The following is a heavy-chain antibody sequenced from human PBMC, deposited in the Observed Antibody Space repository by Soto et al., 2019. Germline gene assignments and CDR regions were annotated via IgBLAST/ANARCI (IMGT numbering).Heavy chain of an antibody. J-gene: IGHJ6*02. CDR1: GYTFTSYG. Sequence: QVQLVQSGAEVKKPGASVKVSCKASGYTFTSYGIIWVRQAPGQGLEWMGWISAYNGNTNYAQKLQGRVTMTTDTSTSTAYMELRSLRSDDTAVYYCARDEHDSSSWYIYYYYGMDVWGQGTTVTVSS. D-gene: IGHD6-13*01. CDR2: ISAYNGNT. V-gene: IGHV1-18*01. CDR3: ARDEHDSSSWYIYYYYGMDV.